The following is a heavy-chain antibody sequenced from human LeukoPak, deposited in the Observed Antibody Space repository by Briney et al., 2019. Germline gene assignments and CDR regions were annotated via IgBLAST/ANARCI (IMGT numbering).Heavy chain of an antibody. D-gene: IGHD3-10*01. CDR2: IYTSGST. J-gene: IGHJ4*02. CDR1: SGSISSGSYY. V-gene: IGHV4-61*02. Sequence: PSETLSLTCTVSSGSISSGSYYWSWIRQPAGKGLEWIGRIYTSGSTNYNPSLKSRVTMSVDTSKNQFSLKLSSVTAADTAVYYCARDAYYYGSGSYYPFDYWGQGTLVTVSS. CDR3: ARDAYYYGSGSYYPFDY.